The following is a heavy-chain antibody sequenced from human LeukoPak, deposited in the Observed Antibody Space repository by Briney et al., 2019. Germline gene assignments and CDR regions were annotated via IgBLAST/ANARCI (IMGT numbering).Heavy chain of an antibody. CDR2: ISGSGGST. CDR3: AKLGVRGVITPIDY. V-gene: IGHV3-23*01. CDR1: GFTFSSYA. J-gene: IGHJ4*02. Sequence: GGSLRLSCAASGFTFSSYAMSWVRQAPGKGLEWVSAISGSGGSTYYADSVKGRFTISRDNSKNTLHLQMNSLRAEDTAVYYCAKLGVRGVITPIDYWGQGTLVTVSS. D-gene: IGHD3-10*02.